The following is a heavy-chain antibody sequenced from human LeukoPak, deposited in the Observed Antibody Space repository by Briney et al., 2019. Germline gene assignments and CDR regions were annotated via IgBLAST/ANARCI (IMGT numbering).Heavy chain of an antibody. Sequence: GGSLRLSCAASGFTFSSYSMSWVRQAPGKGLEWVSSISSSSSYIYYADSVKGRFTISRDNAKNSLYLQMNSLRAEDTAVYYCARDRSPYYYDSSGYYPFDYWGQGTLVTVSS. V-gene: IGHV3-21*01. CDR2: ISSSSSYI. J-gene: IGHJ4*02. CDR3: ARDRSPYYYDSSGYYPFDY. CDR1: GFTFSSYS. D-gene: IGHD3-22*01.